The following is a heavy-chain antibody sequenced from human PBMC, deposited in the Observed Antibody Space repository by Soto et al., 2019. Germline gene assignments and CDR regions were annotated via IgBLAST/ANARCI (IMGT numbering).Heavy chain of an antibody. V-gene: IGHV5-51*01. Sequence: GESLKISCTGSGYAFTSYWIAWVRQMPGKGLEWMGIIYPGDSDTRYSPSFQGQVTISADKSITTAYLQWSSLKASDTAMYYCARGYCTTTICDPWFDPWGQGSLVTVSS. CDR2: IYPGDSDT. CDR3: ARGYCTTTICDPWFDP. CDR1: GYAFTSYW. J-gene: IGHJ5*02. D-gene: IGHD2-2*01.